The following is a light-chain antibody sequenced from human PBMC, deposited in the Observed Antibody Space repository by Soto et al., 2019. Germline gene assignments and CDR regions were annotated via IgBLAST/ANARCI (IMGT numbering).Light chain of an antibody. CDR3: LQSNSFPHT. CDR2: AAS. Sequence: DIQMTQSPSSVSASVGDRVTITCRASQYISSWLAWYQQKPGKAHQLLIYAASSLQSGVPSRFSGSGSGTDFTITISSLQPEDFATYYCLQSNSFPHTFGQGTKLEIK. V-gene: IGKV1-12*01. CDR1: QYISSW. J-gene: IGKJ2*01.